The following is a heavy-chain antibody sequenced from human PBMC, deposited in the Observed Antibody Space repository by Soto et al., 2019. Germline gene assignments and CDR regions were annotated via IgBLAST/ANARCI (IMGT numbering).Heavy chain of an antibody. Sequence: GGSLRLSCAASGFTFGSYAMSWVRQAPGKGLEWVSAISGSGGSTYYADSVKGRFTISRDNSKNTLYLQMNSLRAEDTAVYYCAKITEGATTWSYYFDYWGQGTLVTPPQ. CDR1: GFTFGSYA. V-gene: IGHV3-23*01. CDR2: ISGSGGST. D-gene: IGHD1-26*01. J-gene: IGHJ4*02. CDR3: AKITEGATTWSYYFDY.